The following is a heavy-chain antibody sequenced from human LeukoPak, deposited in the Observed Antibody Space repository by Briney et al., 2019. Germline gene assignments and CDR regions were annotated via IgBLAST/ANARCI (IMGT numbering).Heavy chain of an antibody. CDR3: ARDQRSESYYPWGWFDP. J-gene: IGHJ5*02. CDR1: GFAVSTNY. CDR2: IYSDGST. D-gene: IGHD1-26*01. V-gene: IGHV3-66*02. Sequence: GGSLRLSCAASGFAVSTNYLSWVRQAPGKGLEWVSVIYSDGSTYYTDSVKGRFTISRDNSKNALYLQMNSLRPEDTAVYYCARDQRSESYYPWGWFDPWGQGTLVTVSS.